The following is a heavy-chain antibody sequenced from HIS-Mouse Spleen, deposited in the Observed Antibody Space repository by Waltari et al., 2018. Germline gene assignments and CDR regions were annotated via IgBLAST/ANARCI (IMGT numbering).Heavy chain of an antibody. CDR1: GYSFTSYW. CDR2: IYPLGSDT. J-gene: IGHJ4*02. V-gene: IGHV5-51*03. CDR3: ARRYSSSWFDY. Sequence: EVQLVQSGAEVKKPGESLKISCKGYGYSFTSYWIGWVRQMPGKGLEWRGIIYPLGSDTRHRPSFQGQVTISAEKSISSAYLQWRSLKASDNVMYYCARRYSSSWFDYWGQGPLVTVSS. D-gene: IGHD6-13*01.